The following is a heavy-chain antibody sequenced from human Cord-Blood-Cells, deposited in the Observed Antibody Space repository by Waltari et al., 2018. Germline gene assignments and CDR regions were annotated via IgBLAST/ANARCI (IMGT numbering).Heavy chain of an antibody. Sequence: QVQLVQSGAEVKKPGASVKVSCKASGYTFTSSAMHVVRQAPGQRLEWMGWINAGNGNTKYSQKFQGRVTITRDTSASTAYMELSSLRSEDTAVYYCARDSAGATIDYWGQGTLVTVSS. D-gene: IGHD5-12*01. V-gene: IGHV1-3*01. CDR3: ARDSAGATIDY. J-gene: IGHJ4*02. CDR2: INAGNGNT. CDR1: GYTFTSSA.